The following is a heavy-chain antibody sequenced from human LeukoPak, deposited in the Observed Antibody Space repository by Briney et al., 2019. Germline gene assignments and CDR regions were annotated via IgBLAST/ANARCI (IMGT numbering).Heavy chain of an antibody. D-gene: IGHD3-22*01. CDR1: GGSISSSSYY. CDR3: ARLGGYDSSGYYFDY. J-gene: IGHJ4*02. CDR2: IYYSGST. V-gene: IGHV4-39*01. Sequence: SETLSLTCTVSGGSISSSSYYWGWIRQPPGKGLEWIGSIYYSGSTYYNPSLKSRLTISVDTSKNQFSLKLSSVTAADTAVYFCARLGGYDSSGYYFDYWGQGTLVTVSS.